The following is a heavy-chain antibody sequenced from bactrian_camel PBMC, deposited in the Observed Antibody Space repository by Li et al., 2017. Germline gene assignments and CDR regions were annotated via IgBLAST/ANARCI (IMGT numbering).Heavy chain of an antibody. CDR1: GFTLNTYW. Sequence: VQLVESGGGSVQAGGSLRLSCAASGFTLNTYWIFWIRQAPGKGPEWVSFINGGGGTYYADSVKGRFTVSRDNAKNTLYLQLNSLKTEDTAIYYCGSSPYSTTGANWGQGTQVTVS. CDR3: GSSPYSTTGAN. D-gene: IGHD8*01. J-gene: IGHJ4*01. V-gene: IGHV3S1*01. CDR2: INGGGGT.